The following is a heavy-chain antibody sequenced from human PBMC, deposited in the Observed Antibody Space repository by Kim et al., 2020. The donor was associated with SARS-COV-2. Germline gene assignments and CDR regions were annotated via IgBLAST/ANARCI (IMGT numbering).Heavy chain of an antibody. V-gene: IGHV3-23*01. CDR3: AKDHESSGWPTFDY. D-gene: IGHD3-22*01. Sequence: YPDAVKGRFTVSRDNAKNTLYLQMDSLRVEDTALYYCAKDHESSGWPTFDYWGQGVLVTVSS. J-gene: IGHJ4*02.